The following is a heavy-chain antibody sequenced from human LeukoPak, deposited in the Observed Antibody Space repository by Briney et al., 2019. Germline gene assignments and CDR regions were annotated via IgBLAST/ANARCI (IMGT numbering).Heavy chain of an antibody. CDR2: INIGGGTI. CDR1: GFTFSNYA. J-gene: IGHJ5*02. Sequence: GGSLRLSCAASGFTFSNYAMSWVRQAPGKGLEWVSFINIGGGTIYYADSVKGRFTISRDNAKNSLYLQMNNLRAEDTAVYYCARGIWFDPWGQGTLVTVSS. CDR3: ARGIWFDP. V-gene: IGHV3-48*03.